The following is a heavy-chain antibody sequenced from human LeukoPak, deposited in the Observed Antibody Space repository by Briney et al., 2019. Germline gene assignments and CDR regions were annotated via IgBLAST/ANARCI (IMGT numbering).Heavy chain of an antibody. Sequence: GGSLRLSCAASGFTVSSNYMSWVRQAPGKGLEWVSLIYSDGTTYYADSVKGRFTTSIDNSKNTLYLQMDSLRAEDTAVYFCATRAEESYYGSGSYYGMDVWGQGTTVTVSS. J-gene: IGHJ6*02. CDR3: ATRAEESYYGSGSYYGMDV. CDR2: IYSDGTT. V-gene: IGHV3-66*01. CDR1: GFTVSSNY. D-gene: IGHD3-10*01.